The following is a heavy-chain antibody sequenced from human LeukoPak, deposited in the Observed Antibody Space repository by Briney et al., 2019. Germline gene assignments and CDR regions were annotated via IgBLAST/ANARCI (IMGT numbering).Heavy chain of an antibody. CDR3: AKAGPEGNFDY. D-gene: IGHD3-10*01. CDR2: IDGSGKIT. J-gene: IGHJ4*02. CDR1: GFTFSSYA. Sequence: PGGSLRLSCAASGFTFSSYALNWVRQAPGKGLEWVSTIDGSGKITKYADSVKGRFTISRDNSKNTLFLQMISLRAEDTAVYYCAKAGPEGNFDYWGQGTLVTVSS. V-gene: IGHV3-23*05.